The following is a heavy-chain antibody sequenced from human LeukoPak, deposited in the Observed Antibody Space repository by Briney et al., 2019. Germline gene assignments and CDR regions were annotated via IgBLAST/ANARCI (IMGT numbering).Heavy chain of an antibody. D-gene: IGHD3-10*01. CDR1: GGSFSGYY. CDR2: INHSGST. J-gene: IGHJ3*02. CDR3: ARVAPVLLWFGESTSRRGAFDI. Sequence: PSETLSLTCAVYGGSFSGYYWSWIRQPPGKGLDWIGEINHSGSTNYNPSLKSRVTISVDTSKNQFSLKLSSVTAADTAVYYCARVAPVLLWFGESTSRRGAFDIWGQGTMVTVSS. V-gene: IGHV4-34*01.